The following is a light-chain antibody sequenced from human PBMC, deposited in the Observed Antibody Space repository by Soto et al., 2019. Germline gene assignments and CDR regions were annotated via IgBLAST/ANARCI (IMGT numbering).Light chain of an antibody. Sequence: QSALTQPASVSGSPGQSITISCTGTSSDVGSYNLVSWYQQHPGKAPKLMIYEVSKRPSGVSNRFSGSKSGNTASLTISGLQAEDEADYSCCSYAGSSTFAVFGGGTKLTVL. CDR1: SSDVGSYNL. J-gene: IGLJ3*02. V-gene: IGLV2-23*02. CDR2: EVS. CDR3: CSYAGSSTFAV.